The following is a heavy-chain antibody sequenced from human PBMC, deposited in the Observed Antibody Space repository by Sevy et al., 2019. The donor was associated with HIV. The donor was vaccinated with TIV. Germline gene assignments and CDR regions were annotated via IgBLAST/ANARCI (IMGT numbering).Heavy chain of an antibody. Sequence: GGSLRLSCAASGFTFSDYNMNWVRQAPGKGLEWVSSISTSSYYIYYADSLKGRFTISRDNARNSLYLQMSSLRAEDTAVYYCARWVRYCTSTSCSFYFDSWGQGTLVTVSS. J-gene: IGHJ4*02. CDR1: GFTFSDYN. V-gene: IGHV3-21*01. CDR2: ISTSSYYI. D-gene: IGHD2-2*01. CDR3: ARWVRYCTSTSCSFYFDS.